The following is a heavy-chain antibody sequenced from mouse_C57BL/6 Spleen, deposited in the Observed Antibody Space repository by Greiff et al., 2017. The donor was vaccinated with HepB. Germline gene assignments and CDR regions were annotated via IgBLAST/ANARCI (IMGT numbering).Heavy chain of an antibody. CDR3: ARDHFDV. V-gene: IGHV3-6*01. J-gene: IGHJ1*03. CDR2: ISYDGSN. CDR1: GYSITSGYY. Sequence: DVKLQESGPGLVKPSQSLSLTCSVTGYSITSGYYWNWIRQFPGNKLEWMGYISYDGSNNYNPSLKNRISITRDTSKNQFFLKLNSVTTEDTATYYCARDHFDVWGTGTTVTVSS.